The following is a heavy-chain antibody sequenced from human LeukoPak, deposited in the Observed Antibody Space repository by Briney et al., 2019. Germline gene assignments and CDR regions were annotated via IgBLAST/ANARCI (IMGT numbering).Heavy chain of an antibody. CDR3: ARDPGYCSSTSCYDDAFDI. CDR1: GFTFSSYW. CDR2: IKQDGSEK. Sequence: GGSLRLSCAASGFTFSSYWMSWVRQAPGKGLEWVANIKQDGSEKYYVDSVKGRFTISRDNAKNSLYLQVNSLRAEDTAVYYCARDPGYCSSTSCYDDAFDIWGQGTMVTVSS. J-gene: IGHJ3*02. V-gene: IGHV3-7*01. D-gene: IGHD2-2*01.